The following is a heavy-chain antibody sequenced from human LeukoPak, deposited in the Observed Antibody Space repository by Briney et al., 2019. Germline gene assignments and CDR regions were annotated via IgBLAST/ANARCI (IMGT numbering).Heavy chain of an antibody. CDR2: IYYSGSA. CDR3: ASLYGGNSGVDY. Sequence: TSETLSLTCTVSGGSISSSSYYWGWIRQPPGKGLEWIGSIYYSGSAYYNPSLKSRVTISVDTSKNQFSLKLSSVTAADTAVYYCASLYGGNSGVDYWGQGTLVTVSS. D-gene: IGHD4-23*01. J-gene: IGHJ4*02. V-gene: IGHV4-39*07. CDR1: GGSISSSSYY.